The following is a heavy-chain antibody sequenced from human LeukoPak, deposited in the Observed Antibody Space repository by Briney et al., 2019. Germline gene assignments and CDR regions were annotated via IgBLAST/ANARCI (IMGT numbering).Heavy chain of an antibody. V-gene: IGHV1-69*11. CDR2: IIPTLGTA. J-gene: IGHJ4*02. D-gene: IGHD3-9*01. Sequence: SVKVSCKASAGTFSSYAISWVRQAPGQGLEWLGRIIPTLGTANYAQKFQGRVTITTDESTSTAYMELSSLRSEDTAVYYCARSPSRSGYRSGLDIDYWGQGTLVTVSS. CDR1: AGTFSSYA. CDR3: ARSPSRSGYRSGLDIDY.